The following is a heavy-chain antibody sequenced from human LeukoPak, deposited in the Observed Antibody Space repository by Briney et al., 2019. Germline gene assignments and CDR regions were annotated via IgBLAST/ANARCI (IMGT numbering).Heavy chain of an antibody. CDR1: GYTFTGYY. Sequence: ASVKVSCKASGYTFTGYYMHWVRQAPGQGLEWMGWINPNSGGTNYAQKFQGRVTMTTDTSTSTAYMELRSLRSDDTAVYYCARTSLYYYYYMDVWGKGTTVTISS. D-gene: IGHD4-11*01. CDR2: INPNSGGT. J-gene: IGHJ6*03. V-gene: IGHV1-2*02. CDR3: ARTSLYYYYYMDV.